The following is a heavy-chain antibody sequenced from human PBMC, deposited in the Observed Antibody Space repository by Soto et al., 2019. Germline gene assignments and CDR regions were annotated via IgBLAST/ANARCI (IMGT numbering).Heavy chain of an antibody. D-gene: IGHD3-10*01. V-gene: IGHV3-23*01. Sequence: EVQLLESGGGLVQPGGSLRLSCAASGFTFSSYAMSWVRQALGKGLEWVSAISGSGGSTYYADSVKGRFTISRDNSKNTLYLQMNSLRAEDTAVYYCAKTTMVRGVISGYYFDYWGQGTLVTVSS. CDR3: AKTTMVRGVISGYYFDY. CDR1: GFTFSSYA. J-gene: IGHJ4*02. CDR2: ISGSGGST.